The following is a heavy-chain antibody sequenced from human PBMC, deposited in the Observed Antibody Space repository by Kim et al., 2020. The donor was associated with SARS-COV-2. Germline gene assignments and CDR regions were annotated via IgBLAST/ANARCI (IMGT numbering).Heavy chain of an antibody. D-gene: IGHD2-2*01. CDR1: GGSVSSGSYY. Sequence: SETLSLTCTVSGGSVSSGSYYWSWIRQPPGKGLEWIGYIYYSGSTNYNPSLKSRVTISVDTSKNQFSLKLSSVTAADTAVYYSARERSTWFGPWGQGTLVTVSS. V-gene: IGHV4-61*01. CDR2: IYYSGST. CDR3: ARERSTWFGP. J-gene: IGHJ5*02.